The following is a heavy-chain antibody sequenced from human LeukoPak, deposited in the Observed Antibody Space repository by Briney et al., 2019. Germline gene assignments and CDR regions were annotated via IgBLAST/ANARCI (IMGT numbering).Heavy chain of an antibody. CDR3: AREHHSGSYLGDY. CDR1: GGSISGSRYY. D-gene: IGHD1-26*01. Sequence: SETLSLTCTVSGGSISGSRYYWAWIRQPPGKGLEWIGSMHYSGNFYSGSAYYNPSLRSRVTISVDTSQNQFSLKLSSVTAADTAVYYCAREHHSGSYLGDYWGQGTLVTVSS. V-gene: IGHV4-39*07. CDR2: MHYSGNFYSGSA. J-gene: IGHJ4*02.